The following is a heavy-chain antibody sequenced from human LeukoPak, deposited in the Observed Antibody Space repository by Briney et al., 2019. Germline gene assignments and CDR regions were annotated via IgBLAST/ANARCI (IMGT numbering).Heavy chain of an antibody. CDR1: GGTFSSYA. J-gene: IGHJ4*02. D-gene: IGHD2-15*01. V-gene: IGHV1-69*05. CDR2: IIPIFGTE. CDR3: ARESVYCSGGSCLHPLFDY. Sequence: ASVKVSCKASGGTFSSYAISWVRQAPGQGLEWVGRIIPIFGTENYAQKFQGRVTITTDESTSTAYMELRSHRSEDTAVYYCARESVYCSGGSCLHPLFDYWGQGTLVTVSS.